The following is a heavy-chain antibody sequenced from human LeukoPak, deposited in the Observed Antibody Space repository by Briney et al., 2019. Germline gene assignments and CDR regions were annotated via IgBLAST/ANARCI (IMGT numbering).Heavy chain of an antibody. CDR3: ARGETIRFLEWLLPNNWFDP. Sequence: ASVTVSCKASGYTFTSYDINWVRQAPGQGLEWMGWMNPNSGNTGYAQKFQGRVTMTRNTSISTAYMELSSLRSEDTAVYYCARGETIRFLEWLLPNNWFDPWGQGTLVTVSS. CDR1: GYTFTSYD. D-gene: IGHD3-3*01. V-gene: IGHV1-8*01. CDR2: MNPNSGNT. J-gene: IGHJ5*02.